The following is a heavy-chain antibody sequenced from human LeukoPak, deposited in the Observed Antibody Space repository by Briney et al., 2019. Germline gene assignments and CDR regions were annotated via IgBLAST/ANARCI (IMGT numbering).Heavy chain of an antibody. D-gene: IGHD1/OR15-1a*01. CDR1: GGSFSGCY. V-gene: IGHV4-34*01. J-gene: IGHJ3*02. CDR2: INHSGST. CDR3: AEYNWNNDAFDI. Sequence: SETLSLTCAVYGGSFSGCYWSWIRQPPGKGLEWIGEINHSGSTNYNPSLKSRVTMSVDTSKNQFSLKLSSVTAADTAVYYCAEYNWNNDAFDIWGQGTMVTVSS.